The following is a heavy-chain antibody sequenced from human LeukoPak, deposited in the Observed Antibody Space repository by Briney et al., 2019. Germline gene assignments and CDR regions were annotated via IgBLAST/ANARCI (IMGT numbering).Heavy chain of an antibody. Sequence: SGGSMRLSCAASGPTFSSYAMSWVRNAHGKGLGWVSATSGRGGSTYYADSVKGRFTTSRDHSKNTLHLQMNSLGVEDWAVDNCAIPVDTRRYYVPGHPLDYWGQGTLVTVSS. CDR1: GPTFSSYA. CDR3: AIPVDTRRYYVPGHPLDY. CDR2: TSGRGGST. V-gene: IGHV3-23*01. D-gene: IGHD1-26*01. J-gene: IGHJ4*02.